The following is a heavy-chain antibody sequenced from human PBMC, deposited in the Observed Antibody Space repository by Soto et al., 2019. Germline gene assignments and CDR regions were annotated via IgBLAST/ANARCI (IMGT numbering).Heavy chain of an antibody. CDR1: GFTFYDYT. Sequence: GGSLRLSCAASGFTFYDYTMHWVRQAPGKGLEWVSLISWDGGSTYYADSVKGRFTISRDNSKNSLYLQMNSLRTEDTALYYCAKAQSIAVAGAGSYFDYWGQGTLVSVSS. CDR2: ISWDGGST. CDR3: AKAQSIAVAGAGSYFDY. D-gene: IGHD6-19*01. J-gene: IGHJ4*02. V-gene: IGHV3-43*01.